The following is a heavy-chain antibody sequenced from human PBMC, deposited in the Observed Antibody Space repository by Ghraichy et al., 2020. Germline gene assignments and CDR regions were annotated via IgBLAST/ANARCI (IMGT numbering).Heavy chain of an antibody. D-gene: IGHD6-13*01. J-gene: IGHJ1*01. V-gene: IGHV2-5*02. CDR2: IYWDDDK. Sequence: SGPTLVKPTQTLTLTCTFSGFSFSTSRVAVGWIRQPPGKALEWLALIYWDDDKRYSRFLKRRLTITKDTSKNQVVLTMTNMAPVDTATYFCAINELIPDPGTLFQHGGQGTLFTVSS. CDR3: AINELIPDPGTLFQH. CDR1: GFSFSTSRVA.